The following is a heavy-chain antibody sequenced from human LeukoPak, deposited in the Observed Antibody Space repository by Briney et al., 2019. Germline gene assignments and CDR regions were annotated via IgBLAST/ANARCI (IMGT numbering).Heavy chain of an antibody. Sequence: DSVRGRFTISRDNSKNTLYLQMNSLRAEDTAMYYCAKDRSGSGSVIDCWGQGTLVTVSS. J-gene: IGHJ4*02. D-gene: IGHD3-10*01. V-gene: IGHV3-30*02. CDR3: AKDRSGSGSVIDC.